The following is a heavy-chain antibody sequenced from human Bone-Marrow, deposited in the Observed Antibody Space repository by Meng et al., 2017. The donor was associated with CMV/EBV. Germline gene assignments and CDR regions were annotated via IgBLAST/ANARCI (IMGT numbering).Heavy chain of an antibody. CDR1: GFSFSTSGVG. CDR2: IYWDDVK. J-gene: IGHJ4*02. CDR3: AHRQVRGYFDY. D-gene: IGHD3-10*01. V-gene: IGHV2-5*02. Sequence: QFALKESGATLLKPTQTLTLTCTFSGFSFSTSGVGVGWIRQPPGKALEWLALIYWDDVKRYSPSLKSRLTITKDTSKNQVVLTMTNMDPVDTATYYCAHRQVRGYFDYWGQGTLVTVPS.